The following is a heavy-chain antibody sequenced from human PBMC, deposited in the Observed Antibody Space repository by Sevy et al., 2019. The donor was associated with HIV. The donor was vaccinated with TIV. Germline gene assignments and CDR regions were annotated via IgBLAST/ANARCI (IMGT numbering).Heavy chain of an antibody. CDR1: GYTLTELS. V-gene: IGHV1-24*01. CDR3: ATGLPGEYLECGSIRCFSDYFAY. Sequence: ASVKVSCKVSGYTLTELSMHWVRQAPGKGLEWMGGFDPEDGETIYAQKFQGRLTMTEDTSTNTANMELSSLRSEDTAVYYCATGLPGEYLECGSIRCFSDYFAYWGQGALVTVSS. J-gene: IGHJ4*02. D-gene: IGHD2-2*01. CDR2: FDPEDGET.